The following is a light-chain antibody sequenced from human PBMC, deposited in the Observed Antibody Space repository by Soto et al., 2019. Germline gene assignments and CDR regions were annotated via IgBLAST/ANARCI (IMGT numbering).Light chain of an antibody. CDR1: SSNIGSKT. J-gene: IGLJ7*01. CDR3: AALDDSLNGAV. CDR2: SNN. Sequence: QSALTQPPSASGTPGQRVTISCSGSSSNIGSKTVNWYQQVPGTAPKLLIYSNNQRPSGVPDRFSGSKSGTSASLAISGLQSEDEAEYYCAALDDSLNGAVLGGGTQLTVL. V-gene: IGLV1-44*01.